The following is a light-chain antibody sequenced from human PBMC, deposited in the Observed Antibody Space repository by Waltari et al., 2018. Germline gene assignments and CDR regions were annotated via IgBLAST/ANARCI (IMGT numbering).Light chain of an antibody. CDR2: GAS. Sequence: DIVMTQSPDSLAVSLGERATINCKSSQSVLYSSNNKNYLAWYQQKPGQPPKLLIYGASTREAGVPDRFSGSGSGTDFTLTISSLQAEDVAVYYCQQYYSTPPTFGQGTTV. CDR3: QQYYSTPPT. V-gene: IGKV4-1*01. J-gene: IGKJ1*01. CDR1: QSVLYSSNNKNY.